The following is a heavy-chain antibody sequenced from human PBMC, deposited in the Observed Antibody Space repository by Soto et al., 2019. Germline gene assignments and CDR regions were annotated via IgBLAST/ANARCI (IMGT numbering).Heavy chain of an antibody. CDR3: AKQFDY. Sequence: EVQLVESGGGLVQPGGSLRLSCAASRFTFSSYWMHWVRQAPGKGLVWVSRINSDGSTTGYADSVKGRFTISRDNAKNTLYLQMNSLRAEDMAVYYCAKQFDYWGQGALVTVSS. CDR1: RFTFSSYW. CDR2: INSDGSTT. V-gene: IGHV3-74*01. J-gene: IGHJ4*02.